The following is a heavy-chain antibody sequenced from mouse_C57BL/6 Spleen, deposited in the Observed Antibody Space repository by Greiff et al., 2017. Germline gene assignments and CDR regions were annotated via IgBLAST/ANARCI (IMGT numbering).Heavy chain of an antibody. V-gene: IGHV3-6*01. J-gene: IGHJ3*01. CDR2: ISYDGSN. CDR3: ARGDEDWFAY. Sequence: EVQLVESGPGLVKPSQSLSLTCSVTGYSITSGYYWNWIRQFPGNKQEWMGYISYDGSNNYNPYLKNLISITRDTSKNPFFLKLNSVTTEDTATYYCARGDEDWFAYWGQGTLVTVSA. CDR1: GYSITSGYY.